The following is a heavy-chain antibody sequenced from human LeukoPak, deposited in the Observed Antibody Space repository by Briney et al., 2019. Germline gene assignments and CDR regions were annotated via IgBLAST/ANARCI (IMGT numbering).Heavy chain of an antibody. CDR1: GFTVSSNY. Sequence: PGGSLRLSCAASGFTVSSNYMSWVRQPPGKGLEWVSVFYSVGVTYYADSVKGRFTISRDNSQNPLYIQMNSLRAEDTAVYYCARGIRDSSGYYYVRHFDLWGRGTLVAVSS. CDR3: ARGIRDSSGYYYVRHFDL. V-gene: IGHV3-53*01. J-gene: IGHJ2*01. CDR2: FYSVGVT. D-gene: IGHD3-22*01.